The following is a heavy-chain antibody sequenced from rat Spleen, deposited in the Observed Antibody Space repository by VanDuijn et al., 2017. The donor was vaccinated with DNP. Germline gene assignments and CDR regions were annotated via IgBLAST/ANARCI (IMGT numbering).Heavy chain of an antibody. V-gene: IGHV2-32*01. Sequence: QVQLKESGPGLVKPSETLSLTCTVSGFSLTSYHVSWVRQPPGKGLEWMGVIWGDGSTAYNSALKSRLSISRDTSKSQVFLKMSSLKTEDTATYYCARGTSGSFDYWGQGVMVTVSS. CDR2: IWGDGST. J-gene: IGHJ2*01. CDR1: GFSLTSYH. CDR3: ARGTSGSFDY. D-gene: IGHD1-1*01.